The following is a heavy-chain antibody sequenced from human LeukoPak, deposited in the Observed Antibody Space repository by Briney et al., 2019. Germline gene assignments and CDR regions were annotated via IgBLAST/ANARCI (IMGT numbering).Heavy chain of an antibody. CDR2: IRSSGRDI. D-gene: IGHD6-19*01. V-gene: IGHV3-21*01. CDR3: ARGRGIAVAPLQH. J-gene: IGHJ1*01. Sequence: GGSLRLSCEVSGFTLSSYSMSWVRQAPGKGLEWVSSIRSSGRDIFYADSVRGRFTTAPDDAKNSLYLQMNSLRAEDTAVYYCARGRGIAVAPLQHWGQGTLVPVS. CDR1: GFTLSSYS.